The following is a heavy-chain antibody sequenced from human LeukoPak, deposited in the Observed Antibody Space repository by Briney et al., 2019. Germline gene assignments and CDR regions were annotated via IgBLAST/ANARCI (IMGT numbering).Heavy chain of an antibody. CDR3: ARALWWPTASWFDP. J-gene: IGHJ5*02. CDR2: IYPGDSDT. V-gene: IGHV5-51*01. CDR1: GYRFTSYW. D-gene: IGHD2-21*01. Sequence: KIGESLKISCKGSGYRFTSYWIGWVRQMPGKGLEWMGIIYPGDSDTRYSPSFQGQVTISADKSISTAYLQWSSLKASDTAMYYCARALWWPTASWFDPWGQGTLVTVSS.